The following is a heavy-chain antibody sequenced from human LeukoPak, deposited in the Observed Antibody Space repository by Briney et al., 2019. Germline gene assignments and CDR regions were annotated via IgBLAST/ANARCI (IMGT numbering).Heavy chain of an antibody. CDR1: GYSSTNYG. CDR3: ARDVGITVADSFDP. J-gene: IGHJ5*02. Sequence: ASVKVSCKASGYSSTNYGTSWVRQAPGQGLEWMGWIHIYSGNTNYAQKFQGRVTMTTDTSTSTVYMEVRGLRSDDTAMYYCARDVGITVADSFDPWGQGTLVTVSS. CDR2: IHIYSGNT. D-gene: IGHD6-13*01. V-gene: IGHV1-18*01.